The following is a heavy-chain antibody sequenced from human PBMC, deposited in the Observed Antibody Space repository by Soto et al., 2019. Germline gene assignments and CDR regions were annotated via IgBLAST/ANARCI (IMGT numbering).Heavy chain of an antibody. V-gene: IGHV3-74*01. J-gene: IGHJ4*02. CDR3: ARDSTWSPFDY. CDR2: INSDGSST. Sequence: GGSLRLSCAASGFTFSSYWMHWVRQAPGKGLVWVSRINSDGSSTSYADSVKGRFTISRDNAKNTLYLQLNSLRAEDTAVYYCARDSTWSPFDYWGQGTLVTVSS. CDR1: GFTFSSYW. D-gene: IGHD1-1*01.